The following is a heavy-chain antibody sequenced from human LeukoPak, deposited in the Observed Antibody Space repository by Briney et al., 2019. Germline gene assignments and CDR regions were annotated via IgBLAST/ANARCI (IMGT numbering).Heavy chain of an antibody. J-gene: IGHJ3*02. Sequence: SETLSLTCAVYGGYFIGFHWNWIRQPPGKGLEWIGDINHSGSTNYNPSLTSRVTISVDPSKNQFSLNLSSVTAADTAVYYCARDKREPRYAFDIWGQGTMVTVSS. D-gene: IGHD1-26*01. CDR1: GGYFIGFH. CDR3: ARDKREPRYAFDI. V-gene: IGHV4-34*01. CDR2: INHSGST.